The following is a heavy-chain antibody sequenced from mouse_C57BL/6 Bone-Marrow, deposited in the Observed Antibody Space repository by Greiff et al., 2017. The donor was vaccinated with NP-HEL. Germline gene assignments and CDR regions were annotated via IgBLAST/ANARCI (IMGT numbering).Heavy chain of an antibody. CDR1: GFTFSSYG. CDR2: ISSGGSYT. V-gene: IGHV5-6*02. Sequence: EVNVVESGGDLVKPGGSLKLSCAASGFTFSSYGMSWVRQTPDKRLEWVATISSGGSYTYYPDSVKGRFTIARDNAKNTLYLQMSSLKSEDTAMYYCARRGVVARDYFDYWGQGTTLTVSS. D-gene: IGHD1-1*01. J-gene: IGHJ2*01. CDR3: ARRGVVARDYFDY.